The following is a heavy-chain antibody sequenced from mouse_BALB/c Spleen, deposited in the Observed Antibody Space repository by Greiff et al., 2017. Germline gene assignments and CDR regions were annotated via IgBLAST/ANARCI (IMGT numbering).Heavy chain of an antibody. CDR3: ARAEGDGYTRYFDV. Sequence: EVQVVESGGGLVKPGGSLKLSCAASGFAFSSYDMSWVRQTPEKRLEWVAYISSGGGSTYYPDTVKGRFTISRDNAKNTLYLQMSSLKSEDTAMYYCARAEGDGYTRYFDVWGAGTTVTVSS. CDR1: GFAFSSYD. V-gene: IGHV5-12-1*01. CDR2: ISSGGGST. J-gene: IGHJ1*01. D-gene: IGHD2-3*01.